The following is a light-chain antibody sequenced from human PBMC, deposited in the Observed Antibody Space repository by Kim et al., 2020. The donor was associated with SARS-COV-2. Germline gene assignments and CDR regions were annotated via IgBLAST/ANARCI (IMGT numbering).Light chain of an antibody. CDR2: EDY. CDR3: QSYDATNQV. CDR1: SGNIASNF. J-gene: IGLJ3*02. V-gene: IGLV6-57*01. Sequence: GEAVTISCTRSSGNIASNFVQWYQQRPGSSPTIVIYEDYQRPSGVPDRFAGSIDRSANSASLTISGLKTEDEADYYCQSYDATNQVFGGGTQLTVL.